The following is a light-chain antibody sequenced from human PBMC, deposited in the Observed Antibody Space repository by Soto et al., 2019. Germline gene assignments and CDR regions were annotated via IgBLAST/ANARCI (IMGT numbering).Light chain of an antibody. Sequence: EIVLTQSPGTLSLSPGERATLSCRASQSVSSSYLAWYQQKPGQAPRLLIYGASSRATGIPDRFSCSWSGTDFTLTIIRLEPEDFAVYYCQQYGSSPETVGQGTKVEIK. CDR2: GAS. CDR3: QQYGSSPET. J-gene: IGKJ1*01. CDR1: QSVSSSY. V-gene: IGKV3-20*01.